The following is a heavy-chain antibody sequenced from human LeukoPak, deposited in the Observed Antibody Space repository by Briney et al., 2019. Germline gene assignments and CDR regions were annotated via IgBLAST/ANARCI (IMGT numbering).Heavy chain of an antibody. CDR3: ARDLETVTTFPDY. CDR1: GFTFSSYT. J-gene: IGHJ4*02. Sequence: GGSLRLSCAASGFTFSSYTMHWVRQAPGKGLEWVAVISYDGSNKYYADSVKGRFTISRDNSKNTPYLQMNSLRAEDTAVYYCARDLETVTTFPDYWGQGTLVTVSS. CDR2: ISYDGSNK. V-gene: IGHV3-30-3*01. D-gene: IGHD4-17*01.